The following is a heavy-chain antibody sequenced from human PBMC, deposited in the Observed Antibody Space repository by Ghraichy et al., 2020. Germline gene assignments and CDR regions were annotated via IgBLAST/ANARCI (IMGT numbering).Heavy chain of an antibody. J-gene: IGHJ4*02. V-gene: IGHV3-23*01. CDR1: GFSFSSYA. D-gene: IGHD3-22*01. CDR2: IDGSGGST. Sequence: GGSLRLSCAASGFSFSSYAMNWVRQAQGKGMEWVSNIDGSGGSTFYADSVQGRFTISRDVSANTVYLQMSSLRAVDTATYYCASEREYYYESSGSGFDFWGQGTLVTVSS. CDR3: ASEREYYYESSGSGFDF.